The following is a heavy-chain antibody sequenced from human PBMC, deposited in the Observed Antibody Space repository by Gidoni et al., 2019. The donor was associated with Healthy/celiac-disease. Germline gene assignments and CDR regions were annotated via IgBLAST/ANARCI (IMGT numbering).Heavy chain of an antibody. J-gene: IGHJ4*02. Sequence: QVQLVESGGGVVQPGRSLRLSCAASGFTFSSYGMHWVRQAPGKGLEWVAVIWYDGSNKYYADSVKGRFTISRDNSKNTLYLQMNSLRAEDTAVYYCARDLGIQLWSYLDYWGQGTLVTVSS. V-gene: IGHV3-33*01. CDR1: GFTFSSYG. CDR3: ARDLGIQLWSYLDY. CDR2: IWYDGSNK. D-gene: IGHD5-18*01.